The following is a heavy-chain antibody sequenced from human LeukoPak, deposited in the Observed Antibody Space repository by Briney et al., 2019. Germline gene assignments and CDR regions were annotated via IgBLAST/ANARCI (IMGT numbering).Heavy chain of an antibody. V-gene: IGHV3-23*01. CDR2: ISGSGGST. J-gene: IGHJ4*02. Sequence: GGSLRLSCAASGFTFSSYAMSWVPQAPGKGLEWVSAISGSGGSTYYADSVKGRFTISRDNSKNTLYLQMNTLRPEDTAVYSCAKNGRGYSSDYFDYWGQGTLVTVSS. CDR1: GFTFSSYA. CDR3: AKNGRGYSSDYFDY. D-gene: IGHD5-18*01.